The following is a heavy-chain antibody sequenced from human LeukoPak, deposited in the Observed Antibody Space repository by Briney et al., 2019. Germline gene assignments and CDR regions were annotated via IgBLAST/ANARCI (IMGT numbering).Heavy chain of an antibody. CDR2: IYSGGST. V-gene: IGHV3-53*01. CDR1: GFTVSSNY. CDR3: ARDLPGAYYYYMDV. D-gene: IGHD1-1*01. J-gene: IGHJ6*03. Sequence: GGSLRLSCAASGFTVSSNYMSWVRQAPGKGLEWGSVIYSGGSTYYADSVKGRFTISRDNSKNTLYLQMNSLRAEDTAVYYCARDLPGAYYYYMDVWGKGTTVTVSS.